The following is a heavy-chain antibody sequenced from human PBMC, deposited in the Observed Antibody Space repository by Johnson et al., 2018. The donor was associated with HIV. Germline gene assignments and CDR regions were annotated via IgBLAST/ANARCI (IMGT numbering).Heavy chain of an antibody. J-gene: IGHJ3*02. CDR3: ASRPGGDFCSGGSCPDGFDI. V-gene: IGHV3-30*03. Sequence: QVQLVESGGGVVQPGRSLRLSCAASGFTFSSYGMHWVRQAPGKGLEWVAVISYDGTNKYYADSVKGRFTISRDNSKNTLYLQMNSLRAEDTAVYYCASRPGGDFCSGGSCPDGFDIWGQGTKVIVSS. D-gene: IGHD2-15*01. CDR1: GFTFSSYG. CDR2: ISYDGTNK.